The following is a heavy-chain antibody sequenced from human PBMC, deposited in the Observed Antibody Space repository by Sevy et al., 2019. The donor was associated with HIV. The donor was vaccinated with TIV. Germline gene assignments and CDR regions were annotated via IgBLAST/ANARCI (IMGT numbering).Heavy chain of an antibody. V-gene: IGHV3-15*01. CDR2: INRRTDGGTT. J-gene: IGHJ6*02. D-gene: IGHD1-26*01. CDR1: GITLSDAW. CDR3: ATMGQNPQDHYYIYAMDV. Sequence: GGSLRLSCAASGITLSDAWVIWVRQAPGKGLEWVGHINRRTDGGTTDYAAPVKGRFTVSRDDSKDMVFLHMDSLKTEDTGVYFSATMGQNPQDHYYIYAMDVWGQGTTVTVSS.